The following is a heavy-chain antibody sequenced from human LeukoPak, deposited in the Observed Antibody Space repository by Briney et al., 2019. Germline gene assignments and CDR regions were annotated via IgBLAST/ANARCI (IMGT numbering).Heavy chain of an antibody. V-gene: IGHV1-2*02. D-gene: IGHD1-1*01. CDR3: ARGNDFGDYYYYYGMDV. Sequence: ASVKVSCKASGYTFTGYYMHCVRQAPGQGLEWMAWVNPNSGGTNYAQKFQGRVTMTRDTSISTAYMELSRLRSDDTAVYYCARGNDFGDYYYYYGMDVWGQGTTVTVSS. CDR1: GYTFTGYY. J-gene: IGHJ6*02. CDR2: VNPNSGGT.